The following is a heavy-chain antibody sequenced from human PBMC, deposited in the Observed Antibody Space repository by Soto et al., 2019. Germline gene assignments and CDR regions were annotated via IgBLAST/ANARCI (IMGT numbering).Heavy chain of an antibody. Sequence: GGSLRLSCAASGFTFSSYGMHLVRQAPGKGLEGVAVIWYDGSNKYYADPVKGRFTISRDNSKNTLYLQMNSLRAEDTAVYYCARDQKEASRDPPYYYYYMDVWGKGTTVTVSS. CDR1: GFTFSSYG. D-gene: IGHD2-21*01. CDR3: ARDQKEASRDPPYYYYYMDV. CDR2: IWYDGSNK. J-gene: IGHJ6*03. V-gene: IGHV3-33*01.